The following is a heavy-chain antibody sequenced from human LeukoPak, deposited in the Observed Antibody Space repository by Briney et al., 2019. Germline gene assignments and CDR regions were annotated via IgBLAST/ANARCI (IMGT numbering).Heavy chain of an antibody. J-gene: IGHJ6*03. Sequence: PGGSLRLSCAASGFTVSSNYMSWVRQAPGKGLEWVSVTYSGGSTYYADSVKGRFTISRDNSKNTLYLQMNSLRAEDTAVYYCARGSSSSHYYYYYYMDVWGKGTTVTVSS. CDR1: GFTVSSNY. CDR2: TYSGGST. V-gene: IGHV3-66*02. D-gene: IGHD6-6*01. CDR3: ARGSSSSHYYYYYYMDV.